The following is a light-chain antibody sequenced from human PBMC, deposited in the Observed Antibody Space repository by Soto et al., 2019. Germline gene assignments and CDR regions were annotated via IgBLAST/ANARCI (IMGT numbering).Light chain of an antibody. Sequence: DVVMTQSPLSLPVTLGQPASISCRSNQSLVHSDGIAYFSWFQQRPGRSPRRLIYKVSNRDSGVQASFSGSGSGTDFALKISRVEAEDVGVYYCMQGTHCPITFGQGTRLEIK. CDR3: MQGTHCPIT. CDR2: KVS. J-gene: IGKJ5*01. V-gene: IGKV2-30*02. CDR1: QSLVHSDGIAY.